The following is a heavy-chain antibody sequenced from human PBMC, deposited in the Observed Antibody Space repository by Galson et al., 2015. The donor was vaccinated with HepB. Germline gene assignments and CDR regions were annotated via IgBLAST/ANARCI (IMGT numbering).Heavy chain of an antibody. CDR2: IVVGSGNT. CDR3: AAADLYSSGWYVLGYYYYGMDV. V-gene: IGHV1-58*02. D-gene: IGHD6-19*01. CDR1: GFTFTSSA. Sequence: SVKVSCKASGFTFTSSAMQWVRQARGQRLEWIGWIVVGSGNTNYAQKFQERVTITRDMSTSTAYMELSSLRSEDTAVYYCAAADLYSSGWYVLGYYYYGMDVWGQGTTVTVSS. J-gene: IGHJ6*02.